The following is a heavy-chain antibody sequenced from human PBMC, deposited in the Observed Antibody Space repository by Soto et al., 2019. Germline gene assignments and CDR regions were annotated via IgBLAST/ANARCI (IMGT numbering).Heavy chain of an antibody. V-gene: IGHV3-7*01. CDR3: TRGGLLPTPADY. D-gene: IGHD2-15*01. CDR2: INQDGSDE. Sequence: PGGSLRISCAASGLTFSSHGMTWVRQAPGKGLEWVANINQDGSDEYYVDSVKGRFTISRDNAKNSLYLQMNSLRAEDSAVYYCTRGGLLPTPADYWGQGTLVTVSS. J-gene: IGHJ4*02. CDR1: GLTFSSHG.